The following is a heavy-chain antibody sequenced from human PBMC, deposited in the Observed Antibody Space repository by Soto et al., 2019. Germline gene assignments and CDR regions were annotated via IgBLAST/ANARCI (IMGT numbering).Heavy chain of an antibody. CDR3: ARHWVVLVVADSGDDSYAFDI. D-gene: IGHD2-15*01. J-gene: IGHJ3*02. CDR2: ISNSGST. CDR1: GGSISTYY. V-gene: IGHV4-59*08. Sequence: QTLSLTYSVSGGSISTYYWIWVRKPRGGGLQWIGYISNSGSTNYNPSLKSRVTISVDTSKNQFSLKLTSVTAADTAVYYCARHWVVLVVADSGDDSYAFDIWGQGTMV.